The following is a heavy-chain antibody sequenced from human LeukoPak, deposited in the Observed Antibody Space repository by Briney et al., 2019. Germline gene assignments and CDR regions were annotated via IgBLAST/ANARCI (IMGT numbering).Heavy chain of an antibody. CDR3: ARESDGFPIAVAGTGY. Sequence: SETLSLTCTVSGGSISSSSYYWGWIRQPPGKGLEWIGSIYYSGSTYYNPSLKSRVTISVDTSKNQFYLNLSSVTAPATSVYYCARESDGFPIAVAGTGYWGQGTLVTVSS. V-gene: IGHV4-39*02. CDR1: GGSISSSSYY. J-gene: IGHJ4*02. CDR2: IYYSGST. D-gene: IGHD6-19*01.